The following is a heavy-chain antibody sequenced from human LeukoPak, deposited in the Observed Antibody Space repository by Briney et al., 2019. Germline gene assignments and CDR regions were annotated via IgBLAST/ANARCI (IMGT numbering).Heavy chain of an antibody. V-gene: IGHV6-1*01. J-gene: IGHJ3*02. Sequence: SQTLSLTCAISGDSVSSNSAAWNWSRQSPSRCLEWLGRTYYRSKWYNDYAVSVKSRITINPDTSKNQFSLQLNSVTPEDTAVYYCARAGYYSSGSYYKAFDIWGQGTMVTVSS. CDR3: ARAGYYSSGSYYKAFDI. D-gene: IGHD3-10*01. CDR2: TYYRSKWYN. CDR1: GDSVSSNSAA.